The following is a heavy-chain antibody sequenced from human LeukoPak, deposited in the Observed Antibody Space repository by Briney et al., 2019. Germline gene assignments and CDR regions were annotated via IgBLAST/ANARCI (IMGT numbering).Heavy chain of an antibody. Sequence: ASVTVSCKASGDTFTSYYMHSVSQSPRQGLECLGIINASGGSTSYAQKFQGRVTMTRDTSTSTVYMELSSLRSEDTAVYYCARAGRTLLWFGELLPNPLWFNPWGQGTLVTVSS. CDR2: INASGGST. CDR3: ARAGRTLLWFGELLPNPLWFNP. CDR1: GDTFTSYY. D-gene: IGHD3-10*01. J-gene: IGHJ5*02. V-gene: IGHV1-46*01.